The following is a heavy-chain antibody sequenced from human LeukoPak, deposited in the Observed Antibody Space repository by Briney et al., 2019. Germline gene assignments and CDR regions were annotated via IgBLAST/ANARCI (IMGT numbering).Heavy chain of an antibody. Sequence: SETLSLTCTVSGGSISSYYWSWIRQPPGKGLEWIGYIYYIGNTYYNPSLKSRITISVDTSKNQFSLKVSSVTAADTAVYYCARARRGDVDYWGQGTLVTVSS. CDR3: ARARRGDVDY. J-gene: IGHJ4*02. CDR1: GGSISSYY. D-gene: IGHD7-27*01. CDR2: IYYIGNT. V-gene: IGHV4-59*12.